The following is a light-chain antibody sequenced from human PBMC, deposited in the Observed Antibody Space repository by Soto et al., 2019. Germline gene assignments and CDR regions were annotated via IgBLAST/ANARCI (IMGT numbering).Light chain of an antibody. CDR3: LQDRSYPRT. J-gene: IGKJ3*01. CDR1: QDIRND. V-gene: IGKV1-6*01. CDR2: NAS. Sequence: AIQMTQSPSSLSSSVGDRVTITCRASQDIRNDLGWYQHKPGKAPNLLIYNASSLQSEVPSRFNGRGSGTDFTLTISSLQPQDSATYYCLQDRSYPRTFGPGTKVDVK.